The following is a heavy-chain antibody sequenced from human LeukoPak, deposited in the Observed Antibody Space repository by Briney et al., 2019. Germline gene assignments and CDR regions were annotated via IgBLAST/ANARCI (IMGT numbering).Heavy chain of an antibody. CDR3: ATASVWFGQGNWFDP. CDR1: GYTLTELS. D-gene: IGHD3-10*01. V-gene: IGHV1-24*01. CDR2: FDPEDGET. Sequence: ASVKVSCTVSGYTLTELSMHWVRQAPGKGLEWMGGFDPEDGETIYAQKFQGRVTMTEDTSTDTAYMELSSLRSEDTAVYHCATASVWFGQGNWFDPWGQGTLVTVSS. J-gene: IGHJ5*02.